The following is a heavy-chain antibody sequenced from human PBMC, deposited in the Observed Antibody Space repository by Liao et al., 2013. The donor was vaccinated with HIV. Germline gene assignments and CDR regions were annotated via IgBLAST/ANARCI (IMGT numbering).Heavy chain of an antibody. CDR1: GGSINPYY. D-gene: IGHD3-10*01. J-gene: IGHJ5*02. V-gene: IGHV4-4*07. CDR2: IYGSGST. Sequence: QVHLQESGPGLVKPSETLSLTCTVSGGSINPYYWSWIRKSAGKGLEWIGRIYGSGSTDYNPSLKSRVAMSLDTSKNQFSLKLSSVTAADTAVYYCARGRDYYGSGSYYKALCWFDPWGQGTLVTVSS. CDR3: ARGRDYYGSGSYYKALCWFDP.